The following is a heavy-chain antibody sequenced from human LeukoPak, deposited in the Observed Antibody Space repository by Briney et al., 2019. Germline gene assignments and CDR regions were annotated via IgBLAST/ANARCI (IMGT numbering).Heavy chain of an antibody. CDR2: INPDGSTT. D-gene: IGHD4-23*01. Sequence: GGSLILSCAASGFSFSTYWVHWVRQAPGKGLVWVSRINPDGSTTDYADSVKGRFTISRDNAKNTLYLQMNSLRAEDTAVYFCARDLRGNRDCWGAGTLVSVPS. CDR3: ARDLRGNRDC. CDR1: GFSFSTYW. J-gene: IGHJ4*02. V-gene: IGHV3-74*01.